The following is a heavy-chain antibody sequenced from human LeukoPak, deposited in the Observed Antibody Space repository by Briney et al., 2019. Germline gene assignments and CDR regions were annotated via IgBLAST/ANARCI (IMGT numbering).Heavy chain of an antibody. D-gene: IGHD3-16*01. V-gene: IGHV1-18*01. CDR1: GYTFTSYG. Sequence: ASVKVSCKASGYTFTSYGISWVRQAPGQGLEWMGWISAYNGNTNYAQKLQGRVTMTTDTSTSTAYMELRSLRSDDTAVYYCARVGVYVPYYYYMDVWGKGTTVTVSS. J-gene: IGHJ6*03. CDR3: ARVGVYVPYYYYMDV. CDR2: ISAYNGNT.